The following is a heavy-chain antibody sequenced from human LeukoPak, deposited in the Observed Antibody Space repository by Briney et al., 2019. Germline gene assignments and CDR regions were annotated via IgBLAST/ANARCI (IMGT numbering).Heavy chain of an antibody. V-gene: IGHV1-3*01. CDR3: ASGGEGLRFLHGYSALDY. D-gene: IGHD4-17*01. CDR1: GYTFTNYA. CDR2: INVGNGDT. Sequence: ASVKVSCKASGYTFTNYAIHWVRQAPGQRLEWMGWINVGNGDTKYSQKLQGRVTITRDTSASTAYMELSSLRSEDTAVYYCASGGEGLRFLHGYSALDYWGQGTLVTVSS. J-gene: IGHJ4*02.